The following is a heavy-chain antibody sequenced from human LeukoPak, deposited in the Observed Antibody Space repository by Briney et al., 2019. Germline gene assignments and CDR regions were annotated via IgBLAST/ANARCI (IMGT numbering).Heavy chain of an antibody. J-gene: IGHJ4*02. D-gene: IGHD3-22*01. CDR3: AREGYYDSSGYFDY. Sequence: ASVKVSCKASGGTFSSYAISWVRQAPGQGLEWMGRIIPILGIANYAQKFQGRVTITADKSTSTAYMELSSLRSEDTDVYYCAREGYYDSSGYFDYWGQGTLVTVSS. V-gene: IGHV1-69*04. CDR2: IIPILGIA. CDR1: GGTFSSYA.